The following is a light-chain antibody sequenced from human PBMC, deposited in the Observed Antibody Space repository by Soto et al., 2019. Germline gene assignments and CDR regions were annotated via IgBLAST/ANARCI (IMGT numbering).Light chain of an antibody. CDR2: GAS. Sequence: EIVLTQSPGTLSLSPGERASLSCRADQSVNSVYLAWYQHKPGQAPRLLIYGASDRAPGIPDRFSGSGSGTDVTLTISRVEPEDFAVYYCQQYVTSPFTFGPGTKVDI. CDR1: QSVNSVY. CDR3: QQYVTSPFT. V-gene: IGKV3-20*01. J-gene: IGKJ3*01.